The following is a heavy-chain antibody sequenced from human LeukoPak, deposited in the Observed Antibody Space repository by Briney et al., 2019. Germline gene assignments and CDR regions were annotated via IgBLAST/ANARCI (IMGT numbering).Heavy chain of an antibody. CDR2: IYWNGGST. D-gene: IGHD3-10*01. Sequence: GGSLRLSCAASRFTFDNYGMNWVRQVPGKGLEWVSGIYWNGGSTGYADSVKGRFTISRDNAKNSLYLQMNSLRAEDTALYYCARARGYYYYYSLDVWGQGTTVTVSS. V-gene: IGHV3-20*04. J-gene: IGHJ6*02. CDR1: RFTFDNYG. CDR3: ARARGYYYYYSLDV.